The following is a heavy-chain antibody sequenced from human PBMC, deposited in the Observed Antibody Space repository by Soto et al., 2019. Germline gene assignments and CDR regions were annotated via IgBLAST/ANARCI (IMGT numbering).Heavy chain of an antibody. CDR2: ISGSGGST. CDR1: GFTFSSYA. CDR3: AKDRAIRPGSDFDY. D-gene: IGHD3-9*01. V-gene: IGHV3-23*01. J-gene: IGHJ4*02. Sequence: HPGGSLRLSCAASGFTFSSYAMSWVRQAPGKGLEWVSAISGSGGSTYYADSVKGRFTISRDNSKNTLYLRMNSLRAEDTAVFYCAKDRAIRPGSDFDYWGQGTQVTVSS.